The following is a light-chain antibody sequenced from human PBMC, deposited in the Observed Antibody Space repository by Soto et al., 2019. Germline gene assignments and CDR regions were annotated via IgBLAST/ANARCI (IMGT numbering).Light chain of an antibody. CDR2: GAS. Sequence: EIVLTQSPGTLSLSPGERATLSCRASQSVSSSYSAWYQQKPGQAPRLLIYGASSRATGIPDRFSGSGSGTDFTLTISRLEPEDFAVNYCQQYGSSPVVTFGPGTKVDIK. J-gene: IGKJ3*01. CDR1: QSVSSSY. CDR3: QQYGSSPVVT. V-gene: IGKV3-20*01.